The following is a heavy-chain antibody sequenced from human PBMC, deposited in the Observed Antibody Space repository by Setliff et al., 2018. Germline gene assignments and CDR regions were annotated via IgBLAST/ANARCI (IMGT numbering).Heavy chain of an antibody. Sequence: SETLSLTCTVSGGSIGSSSYYWGWIRQPPGKGLEWIGSIYYSGSTYYNPSLKSRVTISVDTSKNQFSLKLSSVTAADTAVYYCARQGCSGGSCYSPWYCYYYMDVWGKGTTVTVSS. D-gene: IGHD2-15*01. CDR2: IYYSGST. CDR3: ARQGCSGGSCYSPWYCYYYMDV. J-gene: IGHJ6*03. CDR1: GGSIGSSSYY. V-gene: IGHV4-39*01.